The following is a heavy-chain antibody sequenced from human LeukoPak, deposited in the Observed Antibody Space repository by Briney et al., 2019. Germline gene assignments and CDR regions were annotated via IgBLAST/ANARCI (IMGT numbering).Heavy chain of an antibody. J-gene: IGHJ4*02. CDR1: GGSISSYY. CDR3: ARARGAAAIDY. CDR2: IYYSGST. Sequence: SETLSLTCTVSGGSISSYYWSWIRQPPGKGLEWIGYIYYSGSTNYSPSLKSRVTISVDTSKNQFSLKLSSVTAADTAVYYCARARGAAAIDYWGQGTLVTVSS. D-gene: IGHD6-13*01. V-gene: IGHV4-59*01.